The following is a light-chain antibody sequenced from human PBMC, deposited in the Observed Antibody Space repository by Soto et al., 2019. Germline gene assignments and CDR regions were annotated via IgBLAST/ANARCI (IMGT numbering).Light chain of an antibody. J-gene: IGLJ3*02. V-gene: IGLV1-40*01. Sequence: QAVVTQPPSVSGAPGQRVTISCTGSSSNIGAGYDVHWYQQLPGTAPKLLIYGNSNRPSGVPDRFSGSKSGTSASLAITGLQAEDEADYYCQSYDSSVRGVFGGWTKVTVL. CDR3: QSYDSSVRGV. CDR1: SSNIGAGYD. CDR2: GNS.